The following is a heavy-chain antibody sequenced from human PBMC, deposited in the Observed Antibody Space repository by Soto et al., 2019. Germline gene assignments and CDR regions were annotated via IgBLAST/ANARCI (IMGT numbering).Heavy chain of an antibody. Sequence: SATLSLTCTVSGGSISSGGYYWSWIRQHPGKGLGWIGYIYYSGSTYYNPSLKSRVTISVDTSKSQFSLKLSSVTAADTAVYYCARLYGDADTYYFDYWGQGTLVTVSS. CDR2: IYYSGST. D-gene: IGHD4-17*01. J-gene: IGHJ4*02. V-gene: IGHV4-31*03. CDR1: GGSISSGGYY. CDR3: ARLYGDADTYYFDY.